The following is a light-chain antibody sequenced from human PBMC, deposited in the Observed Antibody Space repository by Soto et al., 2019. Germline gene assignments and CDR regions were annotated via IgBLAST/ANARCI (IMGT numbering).Light chain of an antibody. J-gene: IGLJ2*01. CDR3: SSYTSSSTL. Sequence: QSVLTQPASVSGSPGQSITISCTGTSNDIGGYNLVSWYQQHPGKAPKLIIYEANKRPSGVSNRFSGSKSGNTASLTISGLQAEDEADYYCSSYTSSSTLFGGGTKLTVL. CDR2: EAN. CDR1: SNDIGGYNL. V-gene: IGLV2-14*02.